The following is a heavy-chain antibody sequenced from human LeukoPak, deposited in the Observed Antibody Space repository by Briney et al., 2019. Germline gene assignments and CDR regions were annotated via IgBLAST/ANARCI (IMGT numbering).Heavy chain of an antibody. J-gene: IGHJ6*03. CDR3: ARESNLGGYYYYYMDV. D-gene: IGHD3-16*01. CDR1: GFTFSSYS. Sequence: GGSLRLSCAASGFTFSSYSMNWVRQAPGKGLEWVSYISSSGSTIYYADSVKGRFTISRDNAKNSLYLQMNSLRAEDTAVYYCARESNLGGYYYYYMDVWGKGTTVTISS. CDR2: ISSSGSTI. V-gene: IGHV3-48*04.